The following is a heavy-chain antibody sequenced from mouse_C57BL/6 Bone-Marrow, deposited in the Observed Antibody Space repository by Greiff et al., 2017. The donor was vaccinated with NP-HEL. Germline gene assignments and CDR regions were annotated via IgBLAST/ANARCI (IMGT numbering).Heavy chain of an antibody. CDR2: IYPGDGDT. J-gene: IGHJ3*01. CDR1: GYAFSSYW. Sequence: QVQLQQSGAELVKPGASVKISCKASGYAFSSYWMNWVKQRPGKGLEWIGQIYPGDGDTNYNGKFKGKATLTADKSSSTAYMQLSSLTSEDSAVYFCASPLYYGSSSFAYWGQGTLVTVSA. CDR3: ASPLYYGSSSFAY. D-gene: IGHD1-1*01. V-gene: IGHV1-80*01.